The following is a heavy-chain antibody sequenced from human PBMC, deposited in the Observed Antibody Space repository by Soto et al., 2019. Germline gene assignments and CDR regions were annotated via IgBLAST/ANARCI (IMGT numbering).Heavy chain of an antibody. Sequence: LSLPCSVSGASVGSHFWSWMRQAPGKGPELVGYIYHTVNTNYNPALKSRVTISMDTSKNQLSLQLSSVTAADTAIYYCARLQYTVVTALDIWGQGTMVTVSS. CDR1: GASVGSHF. V-gene: IGHV4-59*02. CDR3: ARLQYTVVTALDI. CDR2: IYHTVNT. J-gene: IGHJ3*02. D-gene: IGHD2-15*01.